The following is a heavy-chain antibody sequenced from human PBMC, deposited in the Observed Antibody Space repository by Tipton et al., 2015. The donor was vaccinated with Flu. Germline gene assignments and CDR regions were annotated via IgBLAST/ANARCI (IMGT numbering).Heavy chain of an antibody. Sequence: QLVQSGGGVVQPGGSLRLSCAASGFTFPNFALHWVRQAPGKGLEWVAILSFDGNEKYYADSVKGRFTISRDDSKNTLYLQMNSPGPEDTAVYYCAKVTGFCTGGSCSSDSYNFYYYAMDVWGQGTTVTVSS. CDR1: GFTFPNFA. CDR3: AKVTGFCTGGSCSSDSYNFYYYAMDV. V-gene: IGHV3-30*04. D-gene: IGHD2-15*01. CDR2: LSFDGNEK. J-gene: IGHJ6*02.